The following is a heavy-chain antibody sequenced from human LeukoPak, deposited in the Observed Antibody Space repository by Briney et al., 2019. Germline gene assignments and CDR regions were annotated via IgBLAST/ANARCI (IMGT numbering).Heavy chain of an antibody. D-gene: IGHD2-2*01. CDR2: ISWNSGSI. Sequence: PGGSLRLSCAASGFTFNDYAMHWVRQAPGKGLEWVSGISWNSGSIGYADSVKGRFTISRDSAKYSLYLQMNSLRAEDTALYYWAKAPIAEYCSSTSCLRGDYYGMDVWGEGATVTVSS. CDR1: GFTFNDYA. CDR3: AKAPIAEYCSSTSCLRGDYYGMDV. J-gene: IGHJ6*01. V-gene: IGHV3-9*01.